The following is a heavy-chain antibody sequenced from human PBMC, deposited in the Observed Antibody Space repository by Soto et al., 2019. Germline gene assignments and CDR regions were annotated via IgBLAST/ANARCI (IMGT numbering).Heavy chain of an antibody. Sequence: QVQLVQSGAEVKKPGSSVKVSCKASGGNFSSYTISWVRQAPGQGLEWMGRIIPILGIANYAQKFQGRVTITADKSTSTAYMELSSLRSEDTAVYYCAREQYGGDPMIWGQGTLVTVSS. V-gene: IGHV1-69*08. J-gene: IGHJ4*02. D-gene: IGHD2-21*02. CDR3: AREQYGGDPMI. CDR2: IIPILGIA. CDR1: GGNFSSYT.